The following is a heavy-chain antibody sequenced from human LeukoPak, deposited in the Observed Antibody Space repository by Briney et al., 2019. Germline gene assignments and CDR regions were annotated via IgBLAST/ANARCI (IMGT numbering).Heavy chain of an antibody. J-gene: IGHJ5*02. D-gene: IGHD3-10*01. V-gene: IGHV1-2*02. CDR2: INPDSGGT. Sequence: KPGASVKVSCKASGYTFTGYYMHWVRQAPGQGLEWMGWINPDSGGTNYAQNFQGRVTMTRDTSISTAYMELNRLRSDDTAVYYCARASGFDYRSFDPWGQGTLVTVSS. CDR1: GYTFTGYY. CDR3: ARASGFDYRSFDP.